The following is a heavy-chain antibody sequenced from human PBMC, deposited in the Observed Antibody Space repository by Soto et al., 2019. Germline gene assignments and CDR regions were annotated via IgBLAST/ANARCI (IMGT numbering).Heavy chain of an antibody. D-gene: IGHD2-8*01. CDR1: GFTFNTYI. CDR3: AREYAEYASSFLDF. J-gene: IGHJ4*02. V-gene: IGHV3-21*06. Sequence: GSLRLSCAASGFTFNTYIMNWVRQAPGKGLEWVSSISTSGDYIYYADSVKGRFTISRDNVGDSLYLHLNSLRAEDTAVYYCAREYAEYASSFLDFWGQGSLVTVSS. CDR2: ISTSGDYI.